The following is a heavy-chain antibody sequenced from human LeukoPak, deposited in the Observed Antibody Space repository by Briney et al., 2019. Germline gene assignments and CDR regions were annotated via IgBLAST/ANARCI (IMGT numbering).Heavy chain of an antibody. Sequence: SCKASGYTFTSYAMNWVRQAPGKGLEWVSSISTSRSYIYYADSVKGRFTISRDNAKNSLYLQMNSLRAEDTAVYYCARDGDYYGSGSYRDGFDIWGQGTMVTVSS. CDR3: ARDGDYYGSGSYRDGFDI. CDR2: ISTSRSYI. J-gene: IGHJ3*02. CDR1: GYTFTSYA. D-gene: IGHD3-10*01. V-gene: IGHV3-21*01.